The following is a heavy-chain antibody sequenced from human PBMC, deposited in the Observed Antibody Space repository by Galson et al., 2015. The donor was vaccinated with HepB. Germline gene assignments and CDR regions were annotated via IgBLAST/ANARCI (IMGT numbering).Heavy chain of an antibody. CDR2: IYHTGST. CDR3: ATERGVRAAQHDY. D-gene: IGHD6-13*01. J-gene: IGHJ4*02. Sequence: SETLSLTCAVSGGPIRSSTWWSWVRQPPGKGLEWIGDIYHTGSTNYNPSIKSRVTISVDRSKNQFSLNLRSVTAADTAVYYCATERGVRAAQHDYWGQGALVIVSS. V-gene: IGHV4-4*02. CDR1: GGPIRSSTW.